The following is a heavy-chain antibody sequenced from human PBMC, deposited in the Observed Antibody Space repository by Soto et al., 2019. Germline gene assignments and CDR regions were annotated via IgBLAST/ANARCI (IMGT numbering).Heavy chain of an antibody. CDR3: ARGGIGMVRTFDH. J-gene: IGHJ4*02. Sequence: GGSLRLSCAASGFTVSSTYMSWVRQAPGKGLEWVSIIFSSGESFYADSVKGRFTISRDSPDNTVYLQMNSLKAEDTAVYYCARGGIGMVRTFDHWGQGTLVTVSS. D-gene: IGHD3-10*01. V-gene: IGHV3-53*01. CDR2: IFSSGES. CDR1: GFTVSSTY.